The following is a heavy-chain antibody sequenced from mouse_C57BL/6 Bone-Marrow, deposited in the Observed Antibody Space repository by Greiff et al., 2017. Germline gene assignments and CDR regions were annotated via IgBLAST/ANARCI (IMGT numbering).Heavy chain of an antibody. Sequence: QVQLKQPGAELVKPGASVKMSCKASGYTFTSYWITWVKQRPGQGLEWIGDIYPGSGSTNYNEKFKSKATLTVDTSSSTAYMQLSSLTSEDSAVYYCAREGYSNWGFAYWGQGTLVTFSA. J-gene: IGHJ3*01. CDR1: GYTFTSYW. D-gene: IGHD2-5*01. CDR3: AREGYSNWGFAY. CDR2: IYPGSGST. V-gene: IGHV1-55*01.